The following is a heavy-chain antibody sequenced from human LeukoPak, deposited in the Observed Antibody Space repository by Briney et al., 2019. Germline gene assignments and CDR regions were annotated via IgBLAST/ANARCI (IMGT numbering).Heavy chain of an antibody. V-gene: IGHV1-69*04. J-gene: IGHJ3*02. CDR3: ARGREIATSALQRGAFDI. D-gene: IGHD5-24*01. CDR1: GGTFSSYA. CDR2: IIPILGIA. Sequence: SVKVSCKASGGTFSSYAISWVRQAPGQGLEWMGRIIPILGIANYAQKFQGRVTITADKSTSTAYMELSSLRSEDTAVYYCARGREIATSALQRGAFDIWGQGTMVTVSS.